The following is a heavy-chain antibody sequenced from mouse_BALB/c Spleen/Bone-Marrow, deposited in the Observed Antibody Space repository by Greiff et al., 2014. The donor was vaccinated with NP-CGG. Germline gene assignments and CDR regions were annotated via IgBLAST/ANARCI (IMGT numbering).Heavy chain of an antibody. CDR2: IHPNSGNT. V-gene: IGHV1S130*01. J-gene: IGHJ2*01. D-gene: IGHD1-1*01. CDR3: ANYYGSRSY. CDR1: GYTFTSSW. Sequence: QVQLKESGSVLVRPGASVKLSCKAPGYTFTSSWMHWAKQRPGQGLEWIGEIHPNSGNTNYNEKFKGKATLTVDTSSSTAYVDLSSLTSEDSAVYYCANYYGSRSYWGQGTTLTVSS.